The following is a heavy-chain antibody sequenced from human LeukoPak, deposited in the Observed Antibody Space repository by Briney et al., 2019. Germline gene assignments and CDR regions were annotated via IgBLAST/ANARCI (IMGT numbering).Heavy chain of an antibody. J-gene: IGHJ6*04. V-gene: IGHV4-59*01. Sequence: SETLSLTCAVSGVSISSSYWGWIRQPPGKGLEWMGYIYYSGNTNYNPSLKSRVAMSIDTSKNQFSLKLTSVTAADTALYYCARDGSGSSADVWGKGTSVTVSS. D-gene: IGHD6-6*01. CDR3: ARDGSGSSADV. CDR1: GVSISSSY. CDR2: IYYSGNT.